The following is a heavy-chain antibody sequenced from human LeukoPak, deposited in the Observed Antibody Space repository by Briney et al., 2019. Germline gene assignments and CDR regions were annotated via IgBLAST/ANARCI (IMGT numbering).Heavy chain of an antibody. Sequence: GGSLRLSCAASGFTVISNLMTWVRQSPGRGLEWLSCIYSGGATYYADSVKGRFTISRDHSNNSVSLQMTNLRVEDTAIYYCARGAYRISWPGIDYWGQGTLVTVSS. CDR2: IYSGGAT. CDR3: ARGAYRISWPGIDY. CDR1: GFTVISNL. V-gene: IGHV3-53*01. J-gene: IGHJ4*02. D-gene: IGHD3-16*02.